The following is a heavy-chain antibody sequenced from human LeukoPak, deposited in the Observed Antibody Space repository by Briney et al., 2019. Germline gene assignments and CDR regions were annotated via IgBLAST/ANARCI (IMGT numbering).Heavy chain of an antibody. CDR3: ARRQQLVRPYYYYYYMDV. D-gene: IGHD6-13*01. CDR2: MNPNSGNT. J-gene: IGHJ6*03. Sequence: GASVKVSCKASGYTFTSYDINWVRQATGQGLEWMGWMNPNSGNTGYAQKFQGRVTMTRNTSISTAYMELSSLRSEDTAVYYCARRQQLVRPYYYYYYMDVWGKGTTVTVSS. V-gene: IGHV1-8*01. CDR1: GYTFTSYD.